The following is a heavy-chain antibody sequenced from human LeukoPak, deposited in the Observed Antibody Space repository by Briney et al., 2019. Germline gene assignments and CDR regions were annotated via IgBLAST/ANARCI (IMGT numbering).Heavy chain of an antibody. CDR3: ATEARGYSYGFPIDY. D-gene: IGHD5-18*01. CDR2: FDPEDGET. V-gene: IGHV1-24*01. J-gene: IGHJ4*02. CDR1: GYTLTELS. Sequence: ASVKVSCKVSGYTLTELSMHWVRQAPGKGLEWMGGFDPEDGETIYAQKFQGRVTMTEDTSTDTACMELSSLRSEDTAVYYCATEARGYSYGFPIDYWGQGTLVTVSS.